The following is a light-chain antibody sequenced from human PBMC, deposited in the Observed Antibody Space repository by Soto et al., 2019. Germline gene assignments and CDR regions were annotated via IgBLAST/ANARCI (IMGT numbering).Light chain of an antibody. V-gene: IGKV1-39*01. Sequence: DIQMTQSPSSLSASVGDRVTITCRASQSISSYLNWYQQKPGKAPKLLIYAASTLQSGVPSRFSGSGSGTDFTLTISCLQSEDFATYYCQQYYSYPWTFGQGTKVAIK. J-gene: IGKJ1*01. CDR3: QQYYSYPWT. CDR2: AAS. CDR1: QSISSY.